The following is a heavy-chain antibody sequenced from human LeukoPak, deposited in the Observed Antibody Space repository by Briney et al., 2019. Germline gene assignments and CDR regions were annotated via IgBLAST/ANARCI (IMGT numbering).Heavy chain of an antibody. CDR3: ARDHGYCSSTTCYGVMGWFDL. V-gene: IGHV3-21*01. CDR1: GFTFSSYS. Sequence: PGRSLRLSCAASGFTFSSYSMNWVRQAPGKGLEWVSSVSTSGSYIYYADSVKGRFTISRDNAKNSLYLQVSSLRAEDTAVYYCARDHGYCSSTTCYGVMGWFDLWGQGTLVTVSP. D-gene: IGHD2-2*01. CDR2: VSTSGSYI. J-gene: IGHJ5*02.